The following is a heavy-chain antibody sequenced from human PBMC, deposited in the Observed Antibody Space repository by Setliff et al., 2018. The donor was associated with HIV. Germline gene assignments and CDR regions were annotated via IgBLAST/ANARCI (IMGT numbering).Heavy chain of an antibody. J-gene: IGHJ4*02. CDR1: GYTFSDYY. CDR2: ISAYNGNT. CDR3: ARDGYYYGSGSYSSFDY. Sequence: ASVKVSCKASGYTFSDYYLHWVRQAPGQGLEWMGWISAYNGNTNYPQKLQDRVTMTTDTSTSTAYMELRSPRSDDTAVYYCARDGYYYGSGSYSSFDYWGQGTLVTVSS. V-gene: IGHV1-18*04. D-gene: IGHD3-10*01.